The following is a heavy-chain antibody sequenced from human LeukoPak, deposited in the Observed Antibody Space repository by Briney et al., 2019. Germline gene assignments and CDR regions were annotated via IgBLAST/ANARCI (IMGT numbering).Heavy chain of an antibody. Sequence: PGGSLRLSCAASGFSVSNNFMSWVRQAPGKGLEWVSVIYAGGSTYYADSVKGRFTITRDISKNTVSLQMNSLRAEDTAVYYCARRTWNGGRVLDSWGQGTLVTVSS. V-gene: IGHV3-53*01. D-gene: IGHD1-1*01. J-gene: IGHJ4*02. CDR1: GFSVSNNF. CDR3: ARRTWNGGRVLDS. CDR2: IYAGGST.